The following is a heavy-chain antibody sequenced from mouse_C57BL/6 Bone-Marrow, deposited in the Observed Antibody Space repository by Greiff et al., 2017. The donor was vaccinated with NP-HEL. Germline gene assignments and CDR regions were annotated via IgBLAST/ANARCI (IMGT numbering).Heavy chain of an antibody. CDR2: IDPENGDT. CDR1: GFNIKDDY. D-gene: IGHD1-1*01. V-gene: IGHV14-4*01. CDR3: TNYYGSSYRYYAMDY. Sequence: VQLKESGAELVRPGASVKLSCTASGFNIKDDYMHWVKQRPEQGLEWIGWIDPENGDTEYASKFQGKATITADTSSNTAYLQLSSLTSEDTAVYYCTNYYGSSYRYYAMDYWGQGTSVTVSS. J-gene: IGHJ4*01.